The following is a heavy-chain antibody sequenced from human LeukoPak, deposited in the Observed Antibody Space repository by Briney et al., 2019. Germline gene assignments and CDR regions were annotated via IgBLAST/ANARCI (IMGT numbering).Heavy chain of an antibody. V-gene: IGHV4-59*08. CDR2: IYYSGRT. J-gene: IGHJ4*02. CDR1: GGSISSYY. Sequence: SETLSLTCTVSGGSISSYYWSWIRQPPGKGREYVGYIYYSGRTNYNTSLKRRVTISEDKSKNQSSLKLSSVTAADTAVYYCARLVRTYYYDSSGYYWDYWGQGTLVTVSS. D-gene: IGHD3-22*01. CDR3: ARLVRTYYYDSSGYYWDY.